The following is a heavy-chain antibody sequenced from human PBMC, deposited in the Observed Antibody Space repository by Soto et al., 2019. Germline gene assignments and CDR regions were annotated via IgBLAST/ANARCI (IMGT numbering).Heavy chain of an antibody. CDR1: GFKFSSYA. CDR3: AKDRRAGGNSAFYFDF. D-gene: IGHD3-16*01. V-gene: IGHV3-23*01. CDR2: ISATGGGT. J-gene: IGHJ5*01. Sequence: LRLSCAASGFKFSSYAMSWVRQAPGKGLEWVSLISATGGGTYYADSVKGRFTISRDNSDNTLYLQVHSLRAEDTAVYYCAKDRRAGGNSAFYFDFWGQGAQVTVYS.